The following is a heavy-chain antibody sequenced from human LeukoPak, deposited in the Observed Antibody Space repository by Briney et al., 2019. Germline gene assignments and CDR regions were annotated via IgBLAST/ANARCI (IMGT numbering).Heavy chain of an antibody. J-gene: IGHJ6*02. D-gene: IGHD2-2*02. V-gene: IGHV3-53*01. CDR1: GFTVSSNY. CDR2: IYSGGST. CDR3: ATRGYCSSTSCYTSRYGMDV. Sequence: GGSLRLSCAASGFTVSSNYMGWVRQAPGKGLEWVSVIYSGGSTYYADSVKGRFTISRDNSKNTLYLQMNSLRAEDTAVYYCATRGYCSSTSCYTSRYGMDVWGQGTTVTVSS.